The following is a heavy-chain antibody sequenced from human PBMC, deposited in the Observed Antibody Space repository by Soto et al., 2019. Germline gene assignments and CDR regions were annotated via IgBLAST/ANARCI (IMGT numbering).Heavy chain of an antibody. D-gene: IGHD2-15*01. CDR3: ARGGYCSGGSCNSYQWPWYFDL. V-gene: IGHV3-64*01. J-gene: IGHJ2*01. Sequence: GGSLRLSCAASGFSFSNYVMHWVRQAPGKGLEYVSVITSNGGSTDYANSVKDRFTISRDNSKNTLYLEMGGLRAEDMAVYYCARGGYCSGGSCNSYQWPWYFDLWGRGTLVTVSS. CDR2: ITSNGGST. CDR1: GFSFSNYV.